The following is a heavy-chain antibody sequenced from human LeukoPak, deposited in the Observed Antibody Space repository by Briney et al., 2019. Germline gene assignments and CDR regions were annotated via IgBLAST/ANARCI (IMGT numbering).Heavy chain of an antibody. CDR1: GYTFTDYY. Sequence: ASVKVSCKASGYTFTDYYIHWVRQAPGQGLERMAWINPNSGGTYYAQNFHDRITLTRDTSISTAYMELSRLRSDDTAIYYCARANALYCGSTSCLFDYWGQGTLVTASS. V-gene: IGHV1-2*02. CDR2: INPNSGGT. CDR3: ARANALYCGSTSCLFDY. J-gene: IGHJ4*02. D-gene: IGHD2-2*01.